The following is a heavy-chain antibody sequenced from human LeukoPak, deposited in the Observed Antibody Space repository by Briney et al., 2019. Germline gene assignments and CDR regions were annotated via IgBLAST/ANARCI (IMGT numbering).Heavy chain of an antibody. D-gene: IGHD4/OR15-4a*01. V-gene: IGHV4-39*01. CDR3: ARRDYAAWFDP. CDR2: VYYSGST. J-gene: IGHJ5*02. CDR1: GDSITSGAFY. Sequence: PSETLSLTCNVSGDSITSGAFYWAWIRQSPRKGLEWTGNVYYSGSTQYNPSLRGRVSISMDKTKNQFSLNLNSVSVTDTAIYYCARRDYAAWFDPWGQGTLVTVSS.